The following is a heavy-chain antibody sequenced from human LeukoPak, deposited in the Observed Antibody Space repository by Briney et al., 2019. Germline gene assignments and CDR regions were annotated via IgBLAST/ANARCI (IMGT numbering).Heavy chain of an antibody. D-gene: IGHD3-22*01. CDR3: ARGYFYYYDSSGYGY. CDR1: GFTFSAYW. V-gene: IGHV3-7*01. J-gene: IGHJ4*02. Sequence: PGGSLRLSWAASGFTFSAYWMSWVRHAPGEGREWVANIKEDGSDKYYVDSVKGRFTISRDNAKNSLYLQMNSLRAEDTAVYYCARGYFYYYDSSGYGYWGQGTLVTVSS. CDR2: IKEDGSDK.